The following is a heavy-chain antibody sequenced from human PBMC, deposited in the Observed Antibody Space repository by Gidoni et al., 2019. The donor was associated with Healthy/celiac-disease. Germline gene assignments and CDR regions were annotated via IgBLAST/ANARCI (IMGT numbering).Heavy chain of an antibody. Sequence: ASGFTFDDYAMHWVRQAPGKGLEWVSGISWNSGSIGYADSVKGRFTISRDNAKNSLYLQMNSLRAEDTALYYCAKGLGLGVWAPLDYWGQGTLVTVSS. CDR3: AKGLGLGVWAPLDY. J-gene: IGHJ4*02. V-gene: IGHV3-9*01. CDR2: ISWNSGSI. D-gene: IGHD3-16*01. CDR1: GFTFDDYA.